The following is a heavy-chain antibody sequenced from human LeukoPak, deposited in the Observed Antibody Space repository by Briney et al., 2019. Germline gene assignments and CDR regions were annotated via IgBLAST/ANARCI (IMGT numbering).Heavy chain of an antibody. D-gene: IGHD3-10*01. CDR2: IYYSGST. V-gene: IGHV4-39*07. CDR3: ARDAKYYYGSRTYFFFEY. J-gene: IGHJ4*02. Sequence: PSETLSLTCTVSGGSLSSSSYYWGWIRQPPGKGLEWIGSIYYSGSTYYNPSLKSRVTISVDTSKNQFSLKLSSVTAADTAIYYCARDAKYYYGSRTYFFFEYWGQGTPLSVSS. CDR1: GGSLSSSSYY.